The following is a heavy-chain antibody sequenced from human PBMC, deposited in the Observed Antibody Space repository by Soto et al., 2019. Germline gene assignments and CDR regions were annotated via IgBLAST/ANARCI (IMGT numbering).Heavy chain of an antibody. CDR2: ISYDGSNK. D-gene: IGHD6-19*01. Sequence: PGGSLILSCAASGFTFSSYGMHGVRQAPGKGLEWVAVISYDGSNKYYADSVKGRFTISRDNSKNTLYLQMNSLRAEDTAVYYCAKDLAVAGYYYYGMDIWGQGTTVTVSS. J-gene: IGHJ6*02. CDR1: GFTFSSYG. CDR3: AKDLAVAGYYYYGMDI. V-gene: IGHV3-30*18.